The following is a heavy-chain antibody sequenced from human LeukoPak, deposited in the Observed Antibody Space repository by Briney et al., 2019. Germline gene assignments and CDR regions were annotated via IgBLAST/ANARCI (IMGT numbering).Heavy chain of an antibody. Sequence: ASVKVSCKASGYTFTSYGVSWVRQAPRQGLEWMGWISANNGNTNYVQKLQGRVTMTTDTSTSTAYMELRSLRSDDTAVYYCARAAPYTPLAPVFYWGQGTPVTVSS. J-gene: IGHJ4*02. CDR1: GYTFTSYG. D-gene: IGHD3-16*01. CDR2: ISANNGNT. CDR3: ARAAPYTPLAPVFY. V-gene: IGHV1-18*01.